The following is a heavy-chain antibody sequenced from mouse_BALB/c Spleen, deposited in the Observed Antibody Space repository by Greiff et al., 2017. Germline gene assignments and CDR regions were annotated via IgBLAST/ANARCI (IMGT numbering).Heavy chain of an antibody. Sequence: EVKLMESGGGLVQPGGSLKLSCAASGFTFSSYTMSWVRQTPEKRLEWVAYISNGGGSTYYPDTVKGRFTISRDNAKNTLYLQMSSLKSEDTAMYYCARGYYDYFDYWGQGTTLTVSS. V-gene: IGHV5-12-2*01. CDR1: GFTFSSYT. J-gene: IGHJ2*01. CDR3: ARGYYDYFDY. CDR2: ISNGGGST. D-gene: IGHD2-4*01.